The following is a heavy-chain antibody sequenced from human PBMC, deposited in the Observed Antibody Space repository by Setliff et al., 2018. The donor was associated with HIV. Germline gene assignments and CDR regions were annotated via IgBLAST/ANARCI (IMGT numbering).Heavy chain of an antibody. Sequence: PGGSLRLSCAASGFTFSDYYMSWIRQAPGMGLEWVSYISSSGSIIYYADSVKGRFTISRDNAKKSLYLQMNSLRAEDTAVYYCARQDDYFDGSGYYLGYDGFDIWGQGTMVTVSS. CDR1: GFTFSDYY. J-gene: IGHJ3*02. D-gene: IGHD3-22*01. V-gene: IGHV3-11*04. CDR3: ARQDDYFDGSGYYLGYDGFDI. CDR2: ISSSGSII.